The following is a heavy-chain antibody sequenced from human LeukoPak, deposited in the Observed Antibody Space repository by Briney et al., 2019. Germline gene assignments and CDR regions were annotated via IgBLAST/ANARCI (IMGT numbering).Heavy chain of an antibody. J-gene: IGHJ6*04. CDR1: GFTFSSYA. Sequence: GGSLRLSCASSGFTFSSYAMSWVRQAPGKGLEWVSAISGSGGSTYYADSVKGRFTISRDNSKKTLYLQLNSLRAEDTAVYCCARSAKSSDSTYPVVVPAAMRGDYYYYYGMDVWGKGTTVTVPS. CDR2: ISGSGGST. V-gene: IGHV3-23*01. CDR3: ARSAKSSDSTYPVVVPAAMRGDYYYYYGMDV. D-gene: IGHD2-2*01.